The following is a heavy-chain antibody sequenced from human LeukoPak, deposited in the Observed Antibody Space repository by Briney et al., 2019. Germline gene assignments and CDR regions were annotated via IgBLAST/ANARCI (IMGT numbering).Heavy chain of an antibody. CDR1: GFTVSSYT. J-gene: IGHJ5*02. D-gene: IGHD4/OR15-4a*01. V-gene: IGHV3-21*01. Sequence: PGGSLRLSCAASGFTVSSYTMNWVRRAPGKGLEWVSSISSSSGYIYYADSVKGRFTISRDNAKNSLYLQMNSLRAEDTVVYYCVRIPNGANFPNWFDPWGQGTLVTVSS. CDR3: VRIPNGANFPNWFDP. CDR2: ISSSSGYI.